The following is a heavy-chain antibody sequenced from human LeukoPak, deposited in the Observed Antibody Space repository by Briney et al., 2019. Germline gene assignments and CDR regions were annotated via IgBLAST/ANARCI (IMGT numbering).Heavy chain of an antibody. J-gene: IGHJ6*03. V-gene: IGHV1-69*06. CDR2: IIPIFGTA. Sequence: GASVKVSCKASGGTFSSYAISWVRQAPGQGLEWMGGIIPIFGTANYAQKFQGRVTITADKSTSTAYMELSSLRSEDTAVYYCARETQDYYYMDVWGKGTTVTVSS. CDR3: ARETQDYYYMDV. CDR1: GGTFSSYA.